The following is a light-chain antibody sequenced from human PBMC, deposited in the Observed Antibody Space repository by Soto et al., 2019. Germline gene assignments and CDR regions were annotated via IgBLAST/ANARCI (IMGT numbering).Light chain of an antibody. V-gene: IGKV1-5*01. CDR2: GAS. CDR1: QSIRNW. Sequence: DIPMTQSPSTLSASVGDRVTITCRASQSIRNWLAWYQDKPGKAPKLLIYGASSLESGVPSRFSGSGSGTEFTLTIGGRQPDDFATYYCQHYNAFPWAFGQGTKVEIK. CDR3: QHYNAFPWA. J-gene: IGKJ1*01.